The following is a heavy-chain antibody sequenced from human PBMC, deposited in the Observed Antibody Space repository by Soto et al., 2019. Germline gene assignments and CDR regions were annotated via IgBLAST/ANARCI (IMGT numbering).Heavy chain of an antibody. J-gene: IGHJ4*02. CDR3: ARGDYGTGGYPFPYFDY. Sequence: HEHLVQSGAEVKRPGASLKVSCKASGYSFTGYYIHWVRQAPGQGLEWMGWINPDSGATNYAQNFQGRVTLTSDTSISTASRDLNSLTSDDTAVYYCARGDYGTGGYPFPYFDYWGQGTLVIVSS. D-gene: IGHD2-8*02. CDR2: INPDSGAT. CDR1: GYSFTGYY. V-gene: IGHV1-2*02.